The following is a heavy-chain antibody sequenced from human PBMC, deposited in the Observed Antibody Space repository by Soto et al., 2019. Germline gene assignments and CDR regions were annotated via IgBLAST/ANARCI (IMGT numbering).Heavy chain of an antibody. V-gene: IGHV1-69*12. CDR3: EGDLGDYGQYYYYYGMDV. Sequence: QVQLVQSGAEVKNPGSSVKVSCTASGGTFSSYAISWVRQAPGQGLEWMGGIIPNFGTANYEQKFQGRVTITADESTSTAYMELSSLRSEDTAVYYCEGDLGDYGQYYYYYGMDVWGQGTTVTVSS. D-gene: IGHD4-17*01. CDR2: IIPNFGTA. J-gene: IGHJ6*02. CDR1: GGTFSSYA.